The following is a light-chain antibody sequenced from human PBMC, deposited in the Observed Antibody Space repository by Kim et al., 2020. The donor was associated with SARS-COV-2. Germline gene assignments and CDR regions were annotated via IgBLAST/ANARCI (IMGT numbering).Light chain of an antibody. Sequence: SPGERATLSCRASQSVRSNLAWYQLKPGQPPRLLIYGASTRATGIPARFSGSGSGTEFTLTISSLQSEDLAFYYCQQNNNWPLTFGGGTKVDIK. J-gene: IGKJ4*01. V-gene: IGKV3-15*01. CDR1: QSVRSN. CDR2: GAS. CDR3: QQNNNWPLT.